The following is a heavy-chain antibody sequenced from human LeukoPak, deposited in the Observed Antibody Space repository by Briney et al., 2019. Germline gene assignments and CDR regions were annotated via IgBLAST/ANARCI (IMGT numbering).Heavy chain of an antibody. V-gene: IGHV3-9*01. J-gene: IGHJ4*02. CDR1: GFTFDDYA. CDR3: AKAYSSSWYGAPFFDY. CDR2: ISWNGGSI. D-gene: IGHD6-13*01. Sequence: GRSLRLSCAASGFTFDDYAMHWVRQAPGNGLEWVSGISWNGGSIGYADSVKGRFTISRDNAKNSLYLQMNSLRAEDTALYYCAKAYSSSWYGAPFFDYWGQGTLVTVSS.